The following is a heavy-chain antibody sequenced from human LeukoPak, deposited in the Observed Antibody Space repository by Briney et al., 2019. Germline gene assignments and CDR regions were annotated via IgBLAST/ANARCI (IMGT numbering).Heavy chain of an antibody. CDR1: GGPISSYS. CDR3: AREGSAFDI. J-gene: IGHJ3*02. Sequence: AETLSLTCTVSGGPISSYSWSWIRQPARKELEWIGRIFASGCTKHHPSLKSRFTMPVERSKKQSSLQLSSVTAAGAAGYFFAREGSAFDIWGQGTMVTVSS. CDR2: IFASGCT. V-gene: IGHV4-4*07.